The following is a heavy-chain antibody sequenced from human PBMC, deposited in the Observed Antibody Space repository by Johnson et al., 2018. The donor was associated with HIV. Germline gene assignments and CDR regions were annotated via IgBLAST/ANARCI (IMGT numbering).Heavy chain of an antibody. V-gene: IGHV3-30-3*01. CDR3: ARDFGLFLGKDDAFDI. Sequence: QMQLVESGGGVVQTGRSLRLSCAASGFTFSSYAMHWVRQAPGKGLEWVAFISYDGSTKYYADSLKGRFTISRDNSKNTLYLQMNSLRAEDTAVYYCARDFGLFLGKDDAFDIWGQGTMVTVSS. J-gene: IGHJ3*02. CDR2: ISYDGSTK. D-gene: IGHD7-27*01. CDR1: GFTFSSYA.